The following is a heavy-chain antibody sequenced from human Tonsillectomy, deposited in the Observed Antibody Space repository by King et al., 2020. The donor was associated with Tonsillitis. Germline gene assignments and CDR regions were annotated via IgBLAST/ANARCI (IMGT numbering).Heavy chain of an antibody. D-gene: IGHD5-24*01. J-gene: IGHJ4*02. CDR1: GFTFNDYM. V-gene: IGHV3-43*01. CDR2: ISWDGGTT. CDR3: ARGSSVEMATISHFDF. Sequence: VQLVESGGVVVQPGGSLRLSCAASGFTFNDYMMHWVRQGPGKGLEWVSLISWDGGTTYYGDSVKGRFTISRDNSKNSLYLQMNSLRTEDTALYFCARGSSVEMATISHFDFWGQGTLVTVSS.